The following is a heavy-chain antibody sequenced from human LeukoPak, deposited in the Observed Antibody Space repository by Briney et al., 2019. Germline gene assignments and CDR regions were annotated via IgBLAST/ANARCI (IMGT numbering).Heavy chain of an antibody. CDR1: GGSISSGGYY. Sequence: SETLSLTCTVSGGSISSGGYYWGWLRQHPGKGLEWIGYIYYSGSTYYNPSLKSRVTISVDTSKNQFSLKLSSVTAADTAVYYCARGRTVVMSYFDYWGQGTLVTVSS. D-gene: IGHD4-23*01. CDR3: ARGRTVVMSYFDY. CDR2: IYYSGST. V-gene: IGHV4-31*03. J-gene: IGHJ4*02.